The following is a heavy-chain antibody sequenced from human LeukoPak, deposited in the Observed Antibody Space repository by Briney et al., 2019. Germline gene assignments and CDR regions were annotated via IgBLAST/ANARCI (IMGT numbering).Heavy chain of an antibody. D-gene: IGHD3-9*01. J-gene: IGHJ4*02. CDR1: GGSISSSSYY. CDR2: IYYSGST. Sequence: SETLSLTCTVSGGSISSSSYYWGWIPQPPGKGLEWIGSIYYSGSTYYNPSLKSRVTISVDTSKNQFSLKLSSVTAADTAVYYCARLRANLRYFDWLLSDYWGQGTLVTVSS. V-gene: IGHV4-39*01. CDR3: ARLRANLRYFDWLLSDY.